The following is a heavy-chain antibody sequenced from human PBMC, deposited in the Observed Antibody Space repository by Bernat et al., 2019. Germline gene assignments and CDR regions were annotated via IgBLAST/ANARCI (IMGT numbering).Heavy chain of an antibody. CDR1: GFTFSSYA. D-gene: IGHD2-2*01. J-gene: IGHJ3*02. CDR3: AKSGYCSSTSCYAGAFDI. Sequence: EVQLVESGGGLVQPGGSLRLSCAASGFTFSSYAMSWVRQAPGKGLEWVSAISGSGGSTYYADSVKGRFTISRDNSKNTLYLQMNSLRADDTAVYYCAKSGYCSSTSCYAGAFDIWGQGTMVTVSS. V-gene: IGHV3-23*04. CDR2: ISGSGGST.